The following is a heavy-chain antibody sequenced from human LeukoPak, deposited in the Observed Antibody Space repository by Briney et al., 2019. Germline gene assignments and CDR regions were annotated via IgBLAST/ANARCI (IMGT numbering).Heavy chain of an antibody. CDR3: ARIYCTNGVCYPNDAFDI. CDR1: GGSISSSSYY. CDR2: IYYSGST. Sequence: SETLSLTCTVSGGSISSSSYYWGWIRQPPGKGLEWIGYIYYSGSTNYNPSLKSRVTISVDTSKNQFSLKLSSVTAADTAVYYCARIYCTNGVCYPNDAFDIWGQGTMVTVSS. D-gene: IGHD2-8*01. J-gene: IGHJ3*02. V-gene: IGHV4-61*05.